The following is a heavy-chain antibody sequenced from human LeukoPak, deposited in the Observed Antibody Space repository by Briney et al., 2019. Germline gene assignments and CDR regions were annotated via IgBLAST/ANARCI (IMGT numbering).Heavy chain of an antibody. J-gene: IGHJ3*02. CDR1: GGSISSGGYS. Sequence: SQTLSLTCAVSGGSISSGGYSWSWIRQPPGKGLEWIGYIYHSGSTYYNPSLKSRVTISVDRSKNQFSLKLSSVTAAGTAVYYCARVLRVGATTVAFDIWGQGTMVTVSS. D-gene: IGHD1-26*01. CDR3: ARVLRVGATTVAFDI. V-gene: IGHV4-30-2*01. CDR2: IYHSGST.